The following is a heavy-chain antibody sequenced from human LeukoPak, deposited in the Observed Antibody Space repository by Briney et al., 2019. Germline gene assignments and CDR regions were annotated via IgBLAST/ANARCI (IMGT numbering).Heavy chain of an antibody. V-gene: IGHV4-39*07. D-gene: IGHD6-13*01. J-gene: IGHJ4*02. CDR2: IYYSGNT. CDR3: ARDVIVVREDSSSWYDRMGSFDY. Sequence: PSETLSLTCTVSGGSISSSSYYWGWIRQPPGKGLEWIGSIYYSGNTYYNPSLKSRVTISVDTSKNQFSLKLSSVTAADTAVYYCARDVIVVREDSSSWYDRMGSFDYWGQGTLVTVSS. CDR1: GGSISSSSYY.